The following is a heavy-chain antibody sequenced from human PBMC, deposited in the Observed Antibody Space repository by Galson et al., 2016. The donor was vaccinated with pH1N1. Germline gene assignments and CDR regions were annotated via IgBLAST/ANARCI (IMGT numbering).Heavy chain of an antibody. D-gene: IGHD4-11*01. CDR3: ARGQASVSTSYYYGMDC. J-gene: IGHJ6*02. CDR2: IIPIFGTA. Sequence: SVKVSCKASGGTFNNYPISWLRQAPGHGLEWMGRIIPIFGTANYAQKFQGRVTITADKSTSTAYMELSSLRSEDTAVYYCARGQASVSTSYYYGMDCWGQGNRVTVSS. CDR1: GGTFNNYP. V-gene: IGHV1-69*06.